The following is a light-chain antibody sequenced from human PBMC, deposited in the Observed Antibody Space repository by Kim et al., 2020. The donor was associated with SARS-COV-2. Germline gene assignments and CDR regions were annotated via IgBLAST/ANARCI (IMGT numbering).Light chain of an antibody. J-gene: IGKJ4*01. Sequence: PGKRLTLPDSARQPLSNNYFTWYQQKPALPPRLHIYGASTGATGIPDRFSGRGSGTAFPLPTSRLKLEVFAVYCGKQYGTSFLFGGGTKVDIK. CDR2: GAS. CDR1: QPLSNNY. V-gene: IGKV3-20*01. CDR3: KQYGTSFL.